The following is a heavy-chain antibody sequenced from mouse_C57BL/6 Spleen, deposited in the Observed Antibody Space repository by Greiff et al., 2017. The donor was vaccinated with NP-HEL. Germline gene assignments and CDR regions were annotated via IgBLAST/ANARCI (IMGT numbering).Heavy chain of an antibody. Sequence: QVQLQQPGAELVKPGASVKVSCKASGYTFTSYWMHWVKQRPGQGLEWIGRIHPSDSDTNYNQKFKGKATLTVDKSSSTAYLQLSSLTSEDSAVYYCARYGTVDYDGRAMDYWGQGTSLTVSS. CDR1: GYTFTSYW. CDR3: ARYGTVDYDGRAMDY. D-gene: IGHD2-4*01. CDR2: IHPSDSDT. V-gene: IGHV1-74*01. J-gene: IGHJ4*01.